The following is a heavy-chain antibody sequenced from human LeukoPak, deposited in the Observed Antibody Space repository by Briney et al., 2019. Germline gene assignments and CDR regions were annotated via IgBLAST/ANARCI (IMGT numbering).Heavy chain of an antibody. CDR2: IYYSGRT. CDR1: GGSISTYY. V-gene: IGHV4-59*01. D-gene: IGHD6-13*01. Sequence: ASETLSLTCTVSGGSISTYYWSWIRQPPGKGLEWIGYIYYSGRTNYNPSLKSRVTISVDTSKKQFSLKLSSVTAADTAVYYCARGIPGIAAAGTSWFDPWGQGTLVTVSS. J-gene: IGHJ5*02. CDR3: ARGIPGIAAAGTSWFDP.